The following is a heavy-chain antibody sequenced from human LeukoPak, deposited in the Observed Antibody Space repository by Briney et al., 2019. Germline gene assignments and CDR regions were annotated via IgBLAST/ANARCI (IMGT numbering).Heavy chain of an antibody. CDR3: ARGDYGDYAGFDY. J-gene: IGHJ4*02. D-gene: IGHD4-17*01. V-gene: IGHV3-48*04. CDR1: GFTFSSYS. Sequence: GGSLRLSCAASGFTFSSYSMNWVRQAPGKGLEWVSYISSSSSTIYYADSVKGRFTISRDNAKNSLYLQMNSLRAEDTAVYYCARGDYGDYAGFDYWGQGTLVTVSS. CDR2: ISSSSSTI.